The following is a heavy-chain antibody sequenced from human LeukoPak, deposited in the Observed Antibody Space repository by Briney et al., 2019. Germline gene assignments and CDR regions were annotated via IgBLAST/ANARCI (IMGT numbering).Heavy chain of an antibody. V-gene: IGHV4-39*07. CDR3: AREGYGDYDDAFDI. D-gene: IGHD4-17*01. Sequence: SETLSLTCTVSGGSINSTSNYWGWIRQPPGKGLEWIGSIYYSGSTSYNPSLKSRVTISVDTSKNQFSLKLSSVTAADTAVYYCAREGYGDYDDAFDIWGQGTMVTVSS. J-gene: IGHJ3*02. CDR1: GGSINSTSNY. CDR2: IYYSGST.